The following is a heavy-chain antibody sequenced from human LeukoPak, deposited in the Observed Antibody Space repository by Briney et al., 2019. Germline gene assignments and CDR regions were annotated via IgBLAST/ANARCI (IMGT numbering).Heavy chain of an antibody. CDR3: ARDPGDYNHDWYFDL. CDR2: IYSSGSA. J-gene: IGHJ2*01. CDR1: GASTNNKF. Sequence: SETLSLTCTVSGASTNNKFWTWIRQPPGKGLEWIGYIYSSGSANYNPSLKSRVIISGDTSKNQISLNLTSVTAADTAVYYCARDPGDYNHDWYFDLWGRGTLVTVSS. D-gene: IGHD4-17*01. V-gene: IGHV4-4*08.